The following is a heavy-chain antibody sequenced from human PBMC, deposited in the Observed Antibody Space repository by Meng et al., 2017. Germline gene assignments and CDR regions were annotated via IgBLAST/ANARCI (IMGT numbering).Heavy chain of an antibody. Sequence: QTLSLTCAISGDSVSSTSAAWNWIRQSPSRGLEWLGRIYYRSKWYNDYAVAVKSQITINPDTSKNQFSLQLNSVTPEDTAVYYCAREVEYSSGWYYFNYWGQGTLVTVSS. J-gene: IGHJ4*01. D-gene: IGHD6-19*01. CDR1: GDSVSSTSAA. CDR2: IYYRSKWYN. CDR3: AREVEYSSGWYYFNY. V-gene: IGHV6-1*01.